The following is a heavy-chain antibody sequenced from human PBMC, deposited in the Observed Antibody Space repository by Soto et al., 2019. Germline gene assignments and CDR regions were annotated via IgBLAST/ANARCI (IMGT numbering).Heavy chain of an antibody. D-gene: IGHD3-22*01. CDR1: GFTFSTYS. J-gene: IGHJ4*02. CDR2: ISGRGDST. V-gene: IGHV3-23*01. Sequence: EVELLQSGGGLVQPGGALRLSCAASGFTFSTYSMSWVGQAPGRGREGGSVISGRGDSTYYANSVKGRFTISRDNSKNTLYLQMHRLRVEDTALYYCAKATMVVVVIHEFDYWGQGPLVTVSS. CDR3: AKATMVVVVIHEFDY.